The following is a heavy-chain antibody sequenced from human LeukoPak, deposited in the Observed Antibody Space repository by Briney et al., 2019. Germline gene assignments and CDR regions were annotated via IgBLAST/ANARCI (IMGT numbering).Heavy chain of an antibody. V-gene: IGHV4-59*01. J-gene: IGHJ4*02. Sequence: PSETLSLTCTVSGGSISRYYWSWIRQPPGKGLEWIGYIYYSGSTNYNPSLKSRVTISVDTSKNQFSLKLISVTAADTAVYYCARSQDKWLPLDYWGQGTLVTVSS. D-gene: IGHD3-22*01. CDR2: IYYSGST. CDR1: GGSISRYY. CDR3: ARSQDKWLPLDY.